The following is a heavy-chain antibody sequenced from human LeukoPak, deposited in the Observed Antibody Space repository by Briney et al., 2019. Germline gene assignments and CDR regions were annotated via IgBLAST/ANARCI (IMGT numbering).Heavy chain of an antibody. V-gene: IGHV3-30-3*01. Sequence: GRSLRLSCAASGFTFSSYAIHWVRQAPRKGMEWVAVISYAGSNKYYADSVKGRFTISRDNSKNTLYLQMNSLRAEDTAVYYCARGNEGGNWFDPWGQGTLVTVSS. J-gene: IGHJ5*02. D-gene: IGHD1-26*01. CDR1: GFTFSSYA. CDR2: ISYAGSNK. CDR3: ARGNEGGNWFDP.